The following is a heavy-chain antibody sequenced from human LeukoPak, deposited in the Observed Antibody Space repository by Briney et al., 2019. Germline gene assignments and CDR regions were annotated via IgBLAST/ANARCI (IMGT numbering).Heavy chain of an antibody. CDR3: ARVPIWSGYIDY. CDR2: INPSGGST. CDR1: GYTFTSYY. V-gene: IGHV1-46*01. J-gene: IGHJ4*02. Sequence: ALVKVSCKASGYTFTSYYMHWVRQAPGQGLEWMGIINPSGGSTSYAQKFQGRVTMTRDMSTSTVYMELSSLRSEDTAVYYCARVPIWSGYIDYWGQGTLVTVSS. D-gene: IGHD3-3*01.